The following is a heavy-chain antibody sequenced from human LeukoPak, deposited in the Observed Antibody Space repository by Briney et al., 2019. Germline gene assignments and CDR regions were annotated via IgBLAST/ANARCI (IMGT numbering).Heavy chain of an antibody. Sequence: GGSLRLSCAVSGFTFSDYYMSWIRQAPGKGLEWVSYISNSGSTIKYADSVKGRFTISRDNAKNSLYVQMNSLRAEDTALYYCARAAAGYGTSRIDYWGQGTLVTVSS. CDR1: GFTFSDYY. CDR3: ARAAAGYGTSRIDY. D-gene: IGHD6-13*01. V-gene: IGHV3-11*04. CDR2: ISNSGSTI. J-gene: IGHJ4*02.